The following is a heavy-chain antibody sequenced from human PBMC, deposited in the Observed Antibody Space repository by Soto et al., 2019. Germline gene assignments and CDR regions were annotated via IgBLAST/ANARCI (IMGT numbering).Heavy chain of an antibody. V-gene: IGHV2-5*02. CDR1: GFSLTTSGVG. CDR2: IYWDDGK. CDR3: AHARPPYYYYGMDV. J-gene: IGHJ6*02. Sequence: QITLKESGPTLVKPTQTLTLTCTFSGFSLTTSGVGVGWIRQPPGKALEWLALIYWDDGKRYSPSLTSRLTITKDTSKNQVVLTMTNMDPVDTATYYCAHARPPYYYYGMDVWGQGTAVTVSS.